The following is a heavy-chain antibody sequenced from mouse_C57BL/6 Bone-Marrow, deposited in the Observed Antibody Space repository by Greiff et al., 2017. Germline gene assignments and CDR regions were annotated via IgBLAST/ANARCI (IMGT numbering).Heavy chain of an antibody. CDR1: GFTFSSYT. CDR2: ISGGGGNP. Sequence: EVKLMESGGGLVKPGGSLKLSCAASGFTFSSYTMSWVRQPPEKRLQWVAAISGGGGNPYYPDSVKGRFTISRDHDKNILYLHMRSLGSEDTALYYSSRQVTTVLATKYFDVWGTGTTVTVAS. V-gene: IGHV5-9*01. CDR3: SRQVTTVLATKYFDV. J-gene: IGHJ1*03. D-gene: IGHD1-1*01.